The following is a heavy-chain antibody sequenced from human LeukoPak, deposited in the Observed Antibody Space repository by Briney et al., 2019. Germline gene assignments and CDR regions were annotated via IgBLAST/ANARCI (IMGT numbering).Heavy chain of an antibody. V-gene: IGHV4-59*08. Sequence: SETLSVSCTVPGGSLIPSYWSWSRARLGGGGGSVWHIYNSGSTNYNPSLKSRVTISVDTSKNQFSLKLSSVTAADTAVYYCARKGNQHSWRGAFDIWGQGTMVTVSS. J-gene: IGHJ3*02. CDR3: ARKGNQHSWRGAFDI. CDR1: GGSLIPSY. D-gene: IGHD1-20*01. CDR2: IYNSGST.